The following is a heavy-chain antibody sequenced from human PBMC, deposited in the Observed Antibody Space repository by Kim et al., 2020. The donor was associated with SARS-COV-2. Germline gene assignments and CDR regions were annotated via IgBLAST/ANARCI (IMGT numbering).Heavy chain of an antibody. Sequence: ASVKVSCKASGYTFTSYYMHWVRQAPGQGLEWMGIIKPSGGSTSYAQKFQGRVTMTRDTSTSTVYMELSSLRSEDTAVYYCARDSQPQYYDILTGWGGYYYYYMDVWGKGTTVTVSS. CDR1: GYTFTSYY. V-gene: IGHV1-46*01. CDR2: IKPSGGST. J-gene: IGHJ6*03. D-gene: IGHD3-9*01. CDR3: ARDSQPQYYDILTGWGGYYYYYMDV.